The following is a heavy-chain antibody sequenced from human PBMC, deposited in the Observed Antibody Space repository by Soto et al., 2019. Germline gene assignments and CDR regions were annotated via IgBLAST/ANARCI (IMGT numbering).Heavy chain of an antibody. CDR2: ITYDGSFQ. CDR1: GFNFDNYG. D-gene: IGHD3-22*01. Sequence: ASGFNFDNYGMHWVRQAPGKGLEWVAVITYDGSFQYYADSVKGRFTISRDNSKNTLSLHLNTLKPEDTAVYYCARARDSSGPTFDYWGQGTLVTVSS. J-gene: IGHJ4*02. CDR3: ARARDSSGPTFDY. V-gene: IGHV3-30*03.